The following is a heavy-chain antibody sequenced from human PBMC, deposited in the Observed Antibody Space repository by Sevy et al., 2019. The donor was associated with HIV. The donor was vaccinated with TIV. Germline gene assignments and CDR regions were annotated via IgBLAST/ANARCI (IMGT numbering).Heavy chain of an antibody. Sequence: GGSLRLSCAASGFTFSNYAMNWVRQAPGKGLEWVSGISGSGGSGDKTNYADSVKGRFTISRDDSKNSRYLQLNSLRAEDTAISYCARKYDSSGYFDYWGQGTLVTVSS. CDR2: ISGSGGSGDKT. J-gene: IGHJ4*02. V-gene: IGHV3-23*01. CDR1: GFTFSNYA. CDR3: ARKYDSSGYFDY. D-gene: IGHD3-22*01.